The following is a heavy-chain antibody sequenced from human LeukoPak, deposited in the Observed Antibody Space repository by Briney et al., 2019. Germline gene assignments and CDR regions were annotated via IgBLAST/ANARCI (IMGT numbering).Heavy chain of an antibody. CDR1: GGSIGSGDYY. CDR3: ARAPIYYDSSGSSDGTRDY. J-gene: IGHJ4*02. CDR2: IYYSGST. V-gene: IGHV4-30-4*01. D-gene: IGHD3-22*01. Sequence: SQTLSLTCTVSGGSIGSGDYYWSWIRQPPGKGLEWIGYIYYSGSTYYNPSLKSRVTISVDTSKNQFSLKLSSVTAADTAVYYCARAPIYYDSSGSSDGTRDYWGQGTLVTVSS.